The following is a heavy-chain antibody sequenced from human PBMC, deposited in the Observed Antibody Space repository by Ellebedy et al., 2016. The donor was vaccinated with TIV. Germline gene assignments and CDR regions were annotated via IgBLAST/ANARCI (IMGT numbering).Heavy chain of an antibody. CDR3: ARDHYSSGYHAYYYYGMDV. D-gene: IGHD3-22*01. J-gene: IGHJ6*02. CDR1: GYTFTGYY. Sequence: ASVKVSCKASGYTFTGYYMHWVRQAPGQGLEWMGGIIPIFGTANYAQKFQGRVTITADESTSTAYMELSSLRSEDTAVYYCARDHYSSGYHAYYYYGMDVWGQGTTVTVSS. V-gene: IGHV1-69*13. CDR2: IIPIFGTA.